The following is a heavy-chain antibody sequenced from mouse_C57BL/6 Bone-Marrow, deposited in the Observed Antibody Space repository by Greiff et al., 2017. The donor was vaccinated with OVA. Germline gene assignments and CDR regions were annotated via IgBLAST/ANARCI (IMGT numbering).Heavy chain of an antibody. CDR2: IYPGSGST. V-gene: IGHV1-55*01. D-gene: IGHD1-1*01. CDR1: GYTFTSYW. CDR3: ARRYYGSSWYFDV. J-gene: IGHJ1*03. Sequence: QVQLKQPGAELVKPGASVKMSCKASGYTFTSYWITWVKQRTGQGLEWIGDIYPGSGSTNYNEKFKSKATLTVDTSSSTAYMQLSSLTSEDSSVYYCARRYYGSSWYFDVWGTGTTVTVSA.